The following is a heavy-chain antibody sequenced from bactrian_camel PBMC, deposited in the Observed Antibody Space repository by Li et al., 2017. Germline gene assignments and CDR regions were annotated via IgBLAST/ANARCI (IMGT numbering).Heavy chain of an antibody. Sequence: HVQLVESGGGSVQAGGSLRLSCAPSGLSVSDFSMAWFRQSPGKEREGVAAIRRDDLTAYTDSVKGRFTISKDNAGNTVYLQMNSLKPEDTAMYYCAARGPYCYTKLSVRDFTYWGQGTQVTVS. CDR3: AARGPYCYTKLSVRDFTY. CDR1: GLSVSDFS. D-gene: IGHD2*01. J-gene: IGHJ6*01. CDR2: IRRDDLT. V-gene: IGHV3S55*01.